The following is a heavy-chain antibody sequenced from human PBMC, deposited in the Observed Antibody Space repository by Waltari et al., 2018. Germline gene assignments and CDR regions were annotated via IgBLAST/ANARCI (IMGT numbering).Heavy chain of an antibody. Sequence: QVQLVQSGAEVKKPGSSVKVSCKASGGTFSSYAISWVRQAPGQGLEWMGGIIPIFGTANDAQKFQGRVTITADESTSTAYMELSSLRSEDTAVYYCARDRSPLNQHESGYFDYWGQGTLVTVSS. CDR2: IIPIFGTA. CDR3: ARDRSPLNQHESGYFDY. V-gene: IGHV1-69*12. J-gene: IGHJ4*02. D-gene: IGHD1-26*01. CDR1: GGTFSSYA.